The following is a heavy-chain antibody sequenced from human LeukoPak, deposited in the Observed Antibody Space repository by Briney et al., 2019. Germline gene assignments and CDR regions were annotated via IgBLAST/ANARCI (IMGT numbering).Heavy chain of an antibody. D-gene: IGHD2-15*01. CDR1: GGSISSYY. CDR3: ARGTCSGGSCYWSLLTTLDAFDI. CDR2: IYYSGST. J-gene: IGHJ3*02. V-gene: IGHV4-59*08. Sequence: SETLSLTCTVSGGSISSYYWSWIRQPPGKGLEWIGYIYYSGSTNYNPSLKSRVTISVDTSKNQFSLKLSSVTAADTAVYYCARGTCSGGSCYWSLLTTLDAFDIWGQGTMVTVSS.